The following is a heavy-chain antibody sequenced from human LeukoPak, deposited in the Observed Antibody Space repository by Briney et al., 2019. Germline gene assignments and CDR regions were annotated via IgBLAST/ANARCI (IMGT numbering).Heavy chain of an antibody. D-gene: IGHD6-13*01. Sequence: GGSLRLSCAASGFXFSSYGIHWVRQAPGKGLEWVAVISYDGSNKYCADSVKGRFTISRDNSKNTLYLQMSSLRPEDTAVYYCANGGYTSSWYVVDYWGQGTLVTVSS. J-gene: IGHJ4*02. V-gene: IGHV3-30*18. CDR2: ISYDGSNK. CDR1: GFXFSSYG. CDR3: ANGGYTSSWYVVDY.